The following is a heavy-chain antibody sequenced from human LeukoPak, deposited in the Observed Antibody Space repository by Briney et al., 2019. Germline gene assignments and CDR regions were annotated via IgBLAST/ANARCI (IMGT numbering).Heavy chain of an antibody. CDR3: AKEVDTAMAVFDY. D-gene: IGHD5-18*01. CDR1: GLTFSSYG. CDR2: ISGSGGST. J-gene: IGHJ4*02. Sequence: GGSLRLSCEASGLTFSSYGMRWVRQAPGKGLEWVSAISGSGGSTYYADSVKGRFTISRDNSKNTLYLQMNSLRAEDTAVYYCAKEVDTAMAVFDYWGQGTLVTVSS. V-gene: IGHV3-23*01.